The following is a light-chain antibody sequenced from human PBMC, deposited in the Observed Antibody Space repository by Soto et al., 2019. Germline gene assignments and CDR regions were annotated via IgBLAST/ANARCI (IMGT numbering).Light chain of an antibody. Sequence: SSITLPDTQSRAPEPTVTVSCPGKSRDGGGYNYVPWYQQHPGKAPTLKNFGLNNQPSGVSNRFSGSKSGKTASLTISGLQPEDEADYYCSSYTTSNTRQIVFGSATMVTVL. CDR3: SSYTTSNTRQIV. J-gene: IGLJ1*01. V-gene: IGLV2-14*03. CDR2: GLN. CDR1: SRDGGGYNY.